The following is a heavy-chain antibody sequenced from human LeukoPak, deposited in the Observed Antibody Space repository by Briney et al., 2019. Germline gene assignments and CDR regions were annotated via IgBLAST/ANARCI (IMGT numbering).Heavy chain of an antibody. Sequence: GGSLRLSCAASGFTFDDYAMHWVRQAPGKGLEWVSGISWNSGSIGYADSVKGRFTISRDNAKNSLYLQMNSLRAEDTALYYCAKSGTAMVTTSNWFDPWGQGTLVTVSS. CDR2: ISWNSGSI. J-gene: IGHJ5*02. V-gene: IGHV3-9*01. D-gene: IGHD5-18*01. CDR3: AKSGTAMVTTSNWFDP. CDR1: GFTFDDYA.